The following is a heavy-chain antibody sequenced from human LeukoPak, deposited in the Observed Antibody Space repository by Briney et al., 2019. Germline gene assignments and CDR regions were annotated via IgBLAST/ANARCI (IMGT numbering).Heavy chain of an antibody. CDR3: ARDGGGFDY. J-gene: IGHJ4*02. CDR2: IYYSGST. V-gene: IGHV4-59*01. Sequence: SETLSLTCTVSGGSISSYYWSWIRQPPGKGLEWIGYIYYSGSTNYNPPLKSRVTISVDTSKNQFSLKLSSVTAADTAVYYCARDGGGFDYWGQGTLVTVSS. CDR1: GGSISSYY. D-gene: IGHD3-10*01.